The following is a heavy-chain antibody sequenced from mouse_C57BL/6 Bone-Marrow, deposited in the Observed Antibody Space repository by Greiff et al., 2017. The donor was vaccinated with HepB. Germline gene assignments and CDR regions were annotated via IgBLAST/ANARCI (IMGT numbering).Heavy chain of an antibody. CDR3: ARWGTTVDWYFDV. D-gene: IGHD1-1*01. CDR1: GYTFTSYW. J-gene: IGHJ1*03. Sequence: QVQLQQPGAELVRPGSSVKLSCKASGYTFTSYWMHWVKQRPIQGLEWIGNIDPSDSETHYNKKFKDKATLTVDKSSSTAYMQRSSLTSVDSAVYYCARWGTTVDWYFDVWGTGTTVTVSS. CDR2: IDPSDSET. V-gene: IGHV1-52*01.